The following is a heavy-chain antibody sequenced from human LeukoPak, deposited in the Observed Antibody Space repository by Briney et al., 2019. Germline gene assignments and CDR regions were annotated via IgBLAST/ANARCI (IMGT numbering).Heavy chain of an antibody. Sequence: PGRSPRLSCAASGFTFSSYGMHWVRQAPGKGLEWVAVIWYDGSNKYYADSVKGRFTISRDNSKNTLYLQMNSLRAEDTAVYYCAKVSYSSGSIFRDDAFDIWGQGTMVTVSS. V-gene: IGHV3-33*06. D-gene: IGHD6-19*01. J-gene: IGHJ3*02. CDR2: IWYDGSNK. CDR1: GFTFSSYG. CDR3: AKVSYSSGSIFRDDAFDI.